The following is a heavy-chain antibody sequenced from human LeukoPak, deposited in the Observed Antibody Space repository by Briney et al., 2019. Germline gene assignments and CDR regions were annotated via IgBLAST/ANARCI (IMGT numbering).Heavy chain of an antibody. Sequence: SETLSLTCTVSGYSISSGYYWGWIRQPPGKGLEWIGSIYHSGSTYYNPSLKSRVTISVDTSKNQFSLKLSSVTAADTAVYYCARDPGIAAAGNNWYFDLWGRGTLVTVSS. CDR1: GYSISSGYY. J-gene: IGHJ2*01. D-gene: IGHD6-13*01. V-gene: IGHV4-38-2*02. CDR3: ARDPGIAAAGNNWYFDL. CDR2: IYHSGST.